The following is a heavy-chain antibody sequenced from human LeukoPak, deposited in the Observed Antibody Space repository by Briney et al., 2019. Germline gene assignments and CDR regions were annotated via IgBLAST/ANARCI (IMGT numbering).Heavy chain of an antibody. CDR2: ISGSSSPI. J-gene: IGHJ3*02. CDR1: GFTFSDYS. D-gene: IGHD3-22*01. Sequence: GGSLRLSCAVSGFTFSDYSMNWVRQAPGKGLEWVSYISGSSSPIYYADSVKGRFTISRDNAKNSLYLQMNSLRAEDTAVYYCARDQVARRTYYYDSGGYYHDAFDIWGQRTMVTVSS. CDR3: ARDQVARRTYYYDSGGYYHDAFDI. V-gene: IGHV3-48*01.